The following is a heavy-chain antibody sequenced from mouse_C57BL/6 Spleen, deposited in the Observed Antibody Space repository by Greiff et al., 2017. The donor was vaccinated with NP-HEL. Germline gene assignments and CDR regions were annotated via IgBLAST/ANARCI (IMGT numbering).Heavy chain of an antibody. J-gene: IGHJ2*01. V-gene: IGHV1-82*01. CDR3: ARSRAYYDYDGEGYFDY. CDR2: IYPGDGDT. CDR1: GYAFSSSW. D-gene: IGHD2-4*01. Sequence: QVQLQQSGPELVKPGASVKISCKASGYAFSSSWMNWVKQRPGKGLEWIGRIYPGDGDTNYNGKFKGKATLTADKSSSTAYMQLSSLTSEDSAVYFCARSRAYYDYDGEGYFDYWGQGTTLTVSS.